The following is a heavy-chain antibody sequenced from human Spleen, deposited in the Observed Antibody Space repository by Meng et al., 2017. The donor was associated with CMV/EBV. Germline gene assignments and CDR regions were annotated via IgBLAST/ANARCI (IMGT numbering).Heavy chain of an antibody. V-gene: IGHV1-69*05. CDR2: IIPLFGSV. D-gene: IGHD1-1*01. CDR3: AREHDVGNNWFDP. Sequence: SVKVSCKASGGTFSGYAISWVRQAPGQGLEWMGGIIPLFGSVNYAQKFQGRVTIATDESTDTAYMEMSSLRSEDTAVYYCAREHDVGNNWFDPWGQGTLVTVSS. CDR1: GGTFSGYA. J-gene: IGHJ5*02.